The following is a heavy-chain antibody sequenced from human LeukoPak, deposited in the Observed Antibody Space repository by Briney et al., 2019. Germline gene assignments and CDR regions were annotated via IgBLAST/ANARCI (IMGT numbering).Heavy chain of an antibody. Sequence: SETLSLTCTVSGGSTSSGGYYWSWIRQHPGKGLEWIGYIYYSGSTYYNPSLKSRVTISVDTSKNQFSLKLSSVTAADTAVYYCAGHPFSGWQGVFYYYGMDVWGQGTTVTVSS. D-gene: IGHD6-19*01. CDR3: AGHPFSGWQGVFYYYGMDV. CDR1: GGSTSSGGYY. J-gene: IGHJ6*02. V-gene: IGHV4-31*03. CDR2: IYYSGST.